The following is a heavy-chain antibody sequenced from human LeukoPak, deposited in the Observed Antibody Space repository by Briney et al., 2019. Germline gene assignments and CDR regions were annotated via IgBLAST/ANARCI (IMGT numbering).Heavy chain of an antibody. Sequence: GESLKISCKGSGYSFTSYWIAWVRQLPGKGLEWMGIIYPGDSDTRYSPSFQGQITISADKSISTAYLQWSSLQTSDTAMYYCARGPTGGSRFSDYWGQGTLVTVSS. CDR1: GYSFTSYW. J-gene: IGHJ4*02. D-gene: IGHD3-16*01. V-gene: IGHV5-51*01. CDR2: IYPGDSDT. CDR3: ARGPTGGSRFSDY.